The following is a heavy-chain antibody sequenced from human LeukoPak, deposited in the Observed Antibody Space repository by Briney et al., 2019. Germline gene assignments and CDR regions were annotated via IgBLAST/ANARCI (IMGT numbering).Heavy chain of an antibody. V-gene: IGHV3-33*01. J-gene: IGHJ4*02. CDR2: IWYDGSNK. Sequence: PGGSLRLSCAASGFTFSSYGMHWVRQAPGKGLEWVAVIWYDGSNKYYADSVKGRFTISRDNSKNTLYLQMNSLRAEDTAVYYCARDPLIGPGDYFDHWGRGSLVTVSS. CDR1: GFTFSSYG. D-gene: IGHD4-17*01. CDR3: ARDPLIGPGDYFDH.